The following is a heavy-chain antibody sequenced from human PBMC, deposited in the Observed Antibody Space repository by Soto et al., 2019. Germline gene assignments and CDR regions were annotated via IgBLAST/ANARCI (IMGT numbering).Heavy chain of an antibody. CDR1: CGSIISSSYY. Sequence: SETLSLTFTGSCGSIISSSYYWGWIRQPPGKGLEWIGSIYYSGSTYYNPSLKSRVTISVDTSKNQFSLKLSSVTAADTAVYYCARIGICGGDCHYFDYWGQGTLVTVSS. J-gene: IGHJ4*02. CDR2: IYYSGST. V-gene: IGHV4-39*01. CDR3: ARIGICGGDCHYFDY. D-gene: IGHD2-21*02.